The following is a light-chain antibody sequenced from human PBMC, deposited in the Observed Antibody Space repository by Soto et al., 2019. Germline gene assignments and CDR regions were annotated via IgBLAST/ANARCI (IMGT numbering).Light chain of an antibody. CDR2: GAS. V-gene: IGKV3-20*01. CDR3: QQYGSSPRT. CDR1: QSVSSSY. Sequence: EIVLTQSPGTLSLSPGERATLSCRASQSVSSSYLAWYQQKPGQAPGLLIYGASSRAPGIPDRFSGSGSGTDFTLTISRLEPEDFAVYYCQQYGSSPRTFGQGTKLEIK. J-gene: IGKJ2*01.